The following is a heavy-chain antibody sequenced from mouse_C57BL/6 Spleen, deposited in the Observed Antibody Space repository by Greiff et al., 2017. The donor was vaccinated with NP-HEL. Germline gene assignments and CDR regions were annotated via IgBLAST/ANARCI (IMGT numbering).Heavy chain of an antibody. Sequence: QVQLKQSGAELARPGASVKMSCKASGYTFTSYTMHWVKQRPGQGLEWIGYINPSSGYTKYNQKFKDKATLTADKSSSTAYMQLRSLTSEDSAVYYCARERANCDFFDYWGQGTTLTVSS. J-gene: IGHJ2*01. CDR1: GYTFTSYT. CDR2: INPSSGYT. V-gene: IGHV1-4*01. CDR3: ARERANCDFFDY. D-gene: IGHD4-1*01.